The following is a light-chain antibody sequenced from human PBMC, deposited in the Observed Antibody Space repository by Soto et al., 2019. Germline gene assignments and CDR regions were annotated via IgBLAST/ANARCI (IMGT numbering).Light chain of an antibody. V-gene: IGKV3-20*01. J-gene: IGKJ2*01. Sequence: EIVLTQFPGTLSLSPGERATLSCRPSQSLSSSYLVWYQQKPGQAPRLLIYAASRRATGIPDWFSGSGSATEYTLTISRLEPEDSAVYYCQQQGTFGQGTKLEIK. CDR2: AAS. CDR3: QQQGT. CDR1: QSLSSSY.